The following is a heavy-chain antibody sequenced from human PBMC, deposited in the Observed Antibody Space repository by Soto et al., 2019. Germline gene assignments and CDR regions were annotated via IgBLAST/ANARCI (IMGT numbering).Heavy chain of an antibody. CDR3: ARTYYYGDYSDY. V-gene: IGHV1-69*13. Sequence: SVKVSCKASGGTFSSYAISWVRQAPGQGLEWMGGIIPIFGTANYAQKFQGRVTITADESTSTAYMELSSLRSEDTAVYYCARTYYYGDYSDYWGQGTLVTVSS. J-gene: IGHJ4*02. CDR1: GGTFSSYA. D-gene: IGHD4-17*01. CDR2: IIPIFGTA.